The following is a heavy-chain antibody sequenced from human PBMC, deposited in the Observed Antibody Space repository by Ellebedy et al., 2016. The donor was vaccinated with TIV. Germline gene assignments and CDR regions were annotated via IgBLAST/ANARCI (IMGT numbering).Heavy chain of an antibody. J-gene: IGHJ3*02. CDR3: AHRRDGYNPDAFDI. V-gene: IGHV1-2*02. CDR1: GYSFTGYY. Sequence: ASVKVSCXASGYSFTGYYMHWVRQAPGQGLEWMGWINPNSGATNYAQKFQGRVTFTRDTSISTAYMELSSLRSDDTAVYYCAHRRDGYNPDAFDIWGQGTMVTVSS. CDR2: INPNSGAT. D-gene: IGHD5-24*01.